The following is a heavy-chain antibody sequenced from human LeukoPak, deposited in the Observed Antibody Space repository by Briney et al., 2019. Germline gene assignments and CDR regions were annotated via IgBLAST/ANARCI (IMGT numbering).Heavy chain of an antibody. CDR2: IIPILGIA. V-gene: IGHV1-69*04. D-gene: IGHD7-27*01. CDR1: GGTFSSYA. Sequence: SVKVSCKASGGTFSSYAISWVRQAPGQGLEWMGRIIPILGIANYAQKFQGRVTITADKSTSTAYMELSSLRSEDTAVYYCARGGNWGSAFDIWGQGTMVTVSS. J-gene: IGHJ3*02. CDR3: ARGGNWGSAFDI.